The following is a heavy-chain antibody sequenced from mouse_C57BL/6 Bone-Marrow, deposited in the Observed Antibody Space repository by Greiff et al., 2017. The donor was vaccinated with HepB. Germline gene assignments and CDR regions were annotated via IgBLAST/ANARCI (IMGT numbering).Heavy chain of an antibody. V-gene: IGHV14-4*01. Sequence: EVQRVESGAELVRPGASVKLSCTASGFNIKDDYMHWVKQRPEQGLEWIGWIDPENGDTEYASKFQGKATITADTSSNTAYLQLSSLTSEDTAVYYCTTGGYDAYWGQGTLVTVSA. J-gene: IGHJ3*01. CDR1: GFNIKDDY. CDR2: IDPENGDT. D-gene: IGHD2-2*01. CDR3: TTGGYDAY.